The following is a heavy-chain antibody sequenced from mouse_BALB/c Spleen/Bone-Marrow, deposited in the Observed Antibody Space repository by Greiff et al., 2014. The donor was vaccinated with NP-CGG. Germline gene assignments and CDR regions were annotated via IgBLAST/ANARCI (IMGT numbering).Heavy chain of an antibody. CDR2: ITRGGNT. D-gene: IGHD1-1*01. CDR3: ARGEIYNYGSTHYFDY. Sequence: EVHLVESGGGSVKPGGSLKLSCAASGFTFSSYAMSWVRQTPEKRLEWVASITRGGNTYYPDSVKGRFTISRDNARDILYLQMSSLRSEDTAMYYCARGEIYNYGSTHYFDYWGQGTTLTVSS. J-gene: IGHJ2*01. CDR1: GFTFSSYA. V-gene: IGHV5-6-5*01.